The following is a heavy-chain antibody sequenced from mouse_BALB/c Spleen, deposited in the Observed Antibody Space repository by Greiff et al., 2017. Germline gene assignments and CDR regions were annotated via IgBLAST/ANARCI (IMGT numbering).Heavy chain of an antibody. CDR3: ARDGTTEAMDY. CDR2: ISDGGSYT. Sequence: EVNVVESGGGLVKPGGSLKLSCAASGFTFSDYYMYWVRQTPEKRLEWVATISDGGSYTYYPDSVKGRFTISRDNAKNNLYLQMSSLKSEDTAMYYCARDGTTEAMDYWGQGTSVTVSS. D-gene: IGHD2-14*01. J-gene: IGHJ4*01. CDR1: GFTFSDYY. V-gene: IGHV5-4*02.